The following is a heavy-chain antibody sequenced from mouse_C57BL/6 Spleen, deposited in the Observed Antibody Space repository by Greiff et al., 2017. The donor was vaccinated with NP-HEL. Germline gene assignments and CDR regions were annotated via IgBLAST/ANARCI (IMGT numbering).Heavy chain of an antibody. CDR3: ARGGSNYAYYAMDY. V-gene: IGHV3-1*01. CDR2: ISYSGST. Sequence: EVMLVESGPGMVKPSQSLSLTCTVTGYSITSGYDWHWIRHFPGNKLEWMGYISYSGSTNYNPSLKSRISITHDTSKNHFFLKLNSVTTEDTATYYCARGGSNYAYYAMDYWGQGTSVTVSS. D-gene: IGHD2-5*01. J-gene: IGHJ4*01. CDR1: GYSITSGYD.